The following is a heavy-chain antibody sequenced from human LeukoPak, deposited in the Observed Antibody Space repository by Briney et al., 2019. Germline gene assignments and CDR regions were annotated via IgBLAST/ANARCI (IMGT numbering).Heavy chain of an antibody. CDR2: ISSSSSYI. CDR1: GFTFSSYS. J-gene: IGHJ4*02. D-gene: IGHD1-26*01. V-gene: IGHV3-21*01. Sequence: PGGSLRLSCAASGFTFSSYSMNWVRQAPGKGLEWVSSISSSSSYIYYADSVKGRFTISRDNAKNSLYLQMNSLRAEDTAVYYCAKSASEWELQEADYWGQGTLVTVSS. CDR3: AKSASEWELQEADY.